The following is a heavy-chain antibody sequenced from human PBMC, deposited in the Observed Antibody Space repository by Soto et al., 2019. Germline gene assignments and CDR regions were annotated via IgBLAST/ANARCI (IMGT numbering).Heavy chain of an antibody. Sequence: SETLSLTCAVSGGSVSSGSYYWSWLRQPQGKGLEGIGYIYYSESTNYNPSLKRRVSISADTSKNKFSQKKSSVTAAEAAVYFGATAGGGSPFDRWGQGTLVTVSS. CDR2: IYYSEST. V-gene: IGHV4-61*01. J-gene: IGHJ4*02. CDR3: ATAGGGSPFDR. D-gene: IGHD2-15*01. CDR1: GGSVSSGSYY.